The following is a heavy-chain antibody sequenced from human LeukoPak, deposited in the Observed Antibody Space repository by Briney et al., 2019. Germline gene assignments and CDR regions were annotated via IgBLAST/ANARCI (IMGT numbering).Heavy chain of an antibody. V-gene: IGHV4-59*01. CDR3: ARVRYSSSWALFDY. CDR1: GGSISSYY. Sequence: SETLSLTCTVSGGSISSYYWSWVRQPPGKGLEWVGYIYYSGSTNYNPSLKSRVNISVDTSKNQFSLKLSSVTAADTAVYYCARVRYSSSWALFDYWGQGTLVTVSS. J-gene: IGHJ4*02. CDR2: IYYSGST. D-gene: IGHD6-13*01.